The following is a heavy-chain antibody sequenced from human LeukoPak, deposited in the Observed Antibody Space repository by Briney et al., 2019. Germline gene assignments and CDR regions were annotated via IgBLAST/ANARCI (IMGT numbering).Heavy chain of an antibody. J-gene: IGHJ4*02. CDR2: ISDNSRDI. V-gene: IGHV3-21*01. CDR3: ARGRSGGSLDY. CDR1: GFTFFTYS. Sequence: GGSLRLSCAASGFTFFTYSMNWVRQAPGKGLEWVSSISDNSRDIYYADSVKGRFTISRDNAKNSLYLQMNSLRAEDTAVYYCARGRSGGSLDYWGQGTLVTVSS. D-gene: IGHD2-15*01.